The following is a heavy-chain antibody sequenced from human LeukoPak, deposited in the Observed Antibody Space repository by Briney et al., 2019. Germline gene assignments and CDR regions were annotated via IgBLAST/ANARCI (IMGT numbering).Heavy chain of an antibody. Sequence: SGPTLVKPTQTLTLTCTFSGFSLSTSGVGVGWIRQPPGKALEWLALIYWNDDKRYSPSLKSRLTITKDTSKNQVVLTMTNMDPVDTATYYCAHVTNYDFWGGYPYYFDYWGQGTLVTVSS. D-gene: IGHD3-3*01. CDR2: IYWNDDK. CDR3: AHVTNYDFWGGYPYYFDY. J-gene: IGHJ4*02. CDR1: GFSLSTSGVG. V-gene: IGHV2-5*01.